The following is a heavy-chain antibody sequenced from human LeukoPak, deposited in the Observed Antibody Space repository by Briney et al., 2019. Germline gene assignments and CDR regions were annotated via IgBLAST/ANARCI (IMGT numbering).Heavy chain of an antibody. CDR1: GDSVSSSSYY. J-gene: IGHJ5*02. CDR2: RYYSGST. V-gene: IGHV4-39*02. CDR3: AREKHSSGHTGGCFDP. Sequence: SETLSLTCTVSGDSVSSSSYYWGWIRQAPGKGLEWIGSRYYSGSTGYNPSLKSRVTISVDTSKNQFSLKLSSVTAADTAVYYCAREKHSSGHTGGCFDPWGQGTLVTVSS. D-gene: IGHD6-19*01.